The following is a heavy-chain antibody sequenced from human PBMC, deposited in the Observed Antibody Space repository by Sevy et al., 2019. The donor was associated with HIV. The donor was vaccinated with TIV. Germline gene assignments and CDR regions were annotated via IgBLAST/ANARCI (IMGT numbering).Heavy chain of an antibody. CDR2: IYTSGST. CDR1: GGSISSYY. Sequence: SETLSLTCTVSGGSISSYYWSWIRQPAGKGLEWIGRIYTSGSTNYNPSLKSRVTMSVDTSKNQFSLKLGSVTAADTAVYYCARERAGIAAAGTGYYFDYWGQGTLVTVSS. D-gene: IGHD6-13*01. CDR3: ARERAGIAAAGTGYYFDY. V-gene: IGHV4-4*07. J-gene: IGHJ4*02.